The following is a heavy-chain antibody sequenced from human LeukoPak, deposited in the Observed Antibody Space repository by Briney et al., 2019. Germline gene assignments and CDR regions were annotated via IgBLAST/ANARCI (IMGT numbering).Heavy chain of an antibody. Sequence: ASVKVSCKASGYTFTSYGISWVRQAPGQGLEWMGWISAYNGNTNYAQKFQGRVTMTRDTSISTAYMELSRLRSDDTAVYYCAKTSGYYVDYWGQGTLVTVSS. J-gene: IGHJ4*02. CDR2: ISAYNGNT. V-gene: IGHV1-18*01. CDR1: GYTFTSYG. D-gene: IGHD3-22*01. CDR3: AKTSGYYVDY.